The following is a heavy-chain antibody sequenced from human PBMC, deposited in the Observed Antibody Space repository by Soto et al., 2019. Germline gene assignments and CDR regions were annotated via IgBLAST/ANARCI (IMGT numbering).Heavy chain of an antibody. V-gene: IGHV4-59*01. CDR3: ARGESGSYYPLDY. CDR2: IYYSGST. CDR1: CGSIISYY. J-gene: IGHJ4*02. D-gene: IGHD1-26*01. Sequence: SETLSLTCTVSCGSIISYYWSWILQPPRKGLEWIGYIYYSGSTNYNPSLRSRVTISVDTSKNPFSRKLSSVTAADTAVYYCARGESGSYYPLDYWGQGTLVTVPS.